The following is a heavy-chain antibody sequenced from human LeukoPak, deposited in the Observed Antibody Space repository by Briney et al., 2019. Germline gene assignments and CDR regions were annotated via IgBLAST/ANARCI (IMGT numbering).Heavy chain of an antibody. J-gene: IGHJ4*02. CDR1: GFTFSSYG. CDR3: ARDHSSGWYSDYFDY. V-gene: IGHV3-33*01. CDR2: IWYDGSNK. D-gene: IGHD6-19*01. Sequence: PGRSLRLSCAASGFTFSSYGMHWVRQAPGKGLEWVAVIWYDGSNKYYADSVKGRFTISRDNSKNTLYLRMNSLRAEDTAVYYCARDHSSGWYSDYFDYWGQGTLVTVSS.